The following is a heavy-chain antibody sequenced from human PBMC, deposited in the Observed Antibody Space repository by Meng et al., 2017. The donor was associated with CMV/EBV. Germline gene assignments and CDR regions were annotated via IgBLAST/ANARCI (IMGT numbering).Heavy chain of an antibody. CDR2: IYYSGST. CDR1: GGSISTYY. D-gene: IGHD2-2*01. Sequence: SETLSLTCTVSGGSISTYYWNWIRQFPGRGLEWIGSIYYSGSTYYNPSLKSRVTISVDTSKNQFSLKLSSVTAADTAVYYCARLKLLSCWFDPWGQGTLVTVSS. J-gene: IGHJ5*02. V-gene: IGHV4-59*05. CDR3: ARLKLLSCWFDP.